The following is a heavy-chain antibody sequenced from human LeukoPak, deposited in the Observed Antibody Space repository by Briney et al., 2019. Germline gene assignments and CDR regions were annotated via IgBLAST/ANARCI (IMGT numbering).Heavy chain of an antibody. Sequence: GGSLRLSCAASGFTFSSYAMSWFRQAPGKGLEGVSAIRGSGGSTYYADSVRGRFTISRDNSKNTLYLQMNSLRAEDTAVYYCAKIRDIVVVVAATPLNDYWGQGTLVTVSS. CDR2: IRGSGGST. J-gene: IGHJ4*02. D-gene: IGHD2-15*01. CDR3: AKIRDIVVVVAATPLNDY. V-gene: IGHV3-23*01. CDR1: GFTFSSYA.